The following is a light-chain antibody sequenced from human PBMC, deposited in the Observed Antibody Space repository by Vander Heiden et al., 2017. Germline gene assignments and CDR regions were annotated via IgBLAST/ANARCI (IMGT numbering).Light chain of an antibody. Sequence: EIVMTQSPATLSVSPGERATLSCRASQSVSNNLAWYQQKPGQAPRLLIYGASTRATGVPARFSGSGSGTEFTLTISSLQSEDFAVYYCQQEHNWPITFGQGTLIEIK. V-gene: IGKV3-15*01. CDR1: QSVSNN. CDR3: QQEHNWPIT. CDR2: GAS. J-gene: IGKJ5*01.